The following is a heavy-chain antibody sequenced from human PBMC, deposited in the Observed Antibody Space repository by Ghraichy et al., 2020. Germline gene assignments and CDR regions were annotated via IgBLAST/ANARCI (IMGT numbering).Heavy chain of an antibody. CDR1: GGSIRTSSW. Sequence: SETLSLTCAVSGGSIRTSSWWSWVRQSPGKGLEWIAEIYHDADTNYNPSLKSRVAISVDRSNNQFSLRLSSVTAADTAVYFCARKPTMTDTFDFWGQGILVTVSS. V-gene: IGHV4-4*02. CDR3: ARKPTMTDTFDF. D-gene: IGHD4-17*01. J-gene: IGHJ4*02. CDR2: IYHDADT.